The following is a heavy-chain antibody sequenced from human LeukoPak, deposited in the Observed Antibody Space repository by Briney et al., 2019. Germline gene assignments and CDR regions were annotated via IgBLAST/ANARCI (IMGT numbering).Heavy chain of an antibody. Sequence: PSETLSLTCTVSGGSISSSSGYWGWIRQPPGKGLEWIGSIYYSGSTYYNPSLKSRVTISVDTSTNQFFLKLSSVTAADTAVYFCARNPSSYSSFDYWGQGTLVTVSS. CDR2: IYYSGST. CDR1: GGSISSSSGY. CDR3: ARNPSSYSSFDY. J-gene: IGHJ4*02. D-gene: IGHD2-21*01. V-gene: IGHV4-39*01.